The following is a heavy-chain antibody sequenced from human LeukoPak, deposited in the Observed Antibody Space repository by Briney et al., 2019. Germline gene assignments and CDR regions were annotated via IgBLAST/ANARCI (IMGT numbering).Heavy chain of an antibody. CDR3: ARDGRHCSRGSCFL. Sequence: SETLSLTSTVSGVSISVSCGSCIRQPAGKGLEWIGRIYSSGTTNYNPSLKSRVTMSLDTSKNQLSLRLSSVTAADTAVYYCARDGRHCSRGSCFLRGQGNPVNVSS. D-gene: IGHD2-15*01. J-gene: IGHJ6*01. V-gene: IGHV4-4*07. CDR2: IYSSGTT. CDR1: GVSISVSC.